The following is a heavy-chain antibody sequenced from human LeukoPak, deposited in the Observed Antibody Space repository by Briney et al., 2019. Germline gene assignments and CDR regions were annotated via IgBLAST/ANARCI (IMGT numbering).Heavy chain of an antibody. J-gene: IGHJ6*04. V-gene: IGHV3-48*03. D-gene: IGHD3-10*01. Sequence: PGRSLRLSCAASGFTFSSYEMNWVRQAPGKGLEWVSYISSSGSTIYYADSVKGRFTISRDNAKNSLYLQMNSLRAEDTAVYYCAREPMVRGKNGMDVWGKGTTVTVSS. CDR3: AREPMVRGKNGMDV. CDR1: GFTFSSYE. CDR2: ISSSGSTI.